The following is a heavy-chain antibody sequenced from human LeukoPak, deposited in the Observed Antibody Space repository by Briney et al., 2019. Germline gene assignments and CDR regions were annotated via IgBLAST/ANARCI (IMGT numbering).Heavy chain of an antibody. CDR1: GFTFSSYE. Sequence: GGSLRLSCAASGFTFSSYEMNWVRQGPGKGLEWGSYISSSGSTIYYADSVKGRFTISRDNAKNSLYLQMNSLRAEDTAVYYCAKDLRDYGDYGAVFAYWGQGTLVTVSS. CDR3: AKDLRDYGDYGAVFAY. V-gene: IGHV3-48*03. J-gene: IGHJ4*02. CDR2: ISSSGSTI. D-gene: IGHD4-17*01.